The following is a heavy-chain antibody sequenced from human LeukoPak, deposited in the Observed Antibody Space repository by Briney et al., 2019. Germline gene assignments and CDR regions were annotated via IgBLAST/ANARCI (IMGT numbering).Heavy chain of an antibody. CDR2: ISACNGNT. J-gene: IGHJ4*02. CDR1: GYXFTNYG. D-gene: IGHD6-19*01. Sequence: ASVKVSCKASGYXFTNYGMSWVRQAPGQGHEWMGWISACNGNTNYAQKLQGRVTMTTNTSTSTAYMELRSLRSDDTAVYYCARVKNGQWLVPHHFDYWGQGTLVTVSS. V-gene: IGHV1-18*01. CDR3: ARVKNGQWLVPHHFDY.